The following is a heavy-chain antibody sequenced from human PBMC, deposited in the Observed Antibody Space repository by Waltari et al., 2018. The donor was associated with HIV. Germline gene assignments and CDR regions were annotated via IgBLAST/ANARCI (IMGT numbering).Heavy chain of an antibody. D-gene: IGHD6-19*01. V-gene: IGHV4-34*01. J-gene: IGHJ6*01. CDR2: VNHVGRT. CDR1: GGSFSGYY. Sequence: QVHLEQWGTGLLRPSETLSLTCAVYGGSFSGYYWSLFRQSPGGGLEWIGEVNHVGRTNYSPSLKGRVTVSVDTSKNQFSLTMRSVTAADTAVYYCARDSAPGLAVDDDDGEFFYYGLDVWGQGTTVTVSS. CDR3: ARDSAPGLAVDDDDGEFFYYGLDV.